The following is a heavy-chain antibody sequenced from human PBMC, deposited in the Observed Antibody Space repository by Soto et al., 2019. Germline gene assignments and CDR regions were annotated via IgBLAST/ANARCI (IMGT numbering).Heavy chain of an antibody. D-gene: IGHD3-22*01. CDR2: IYYSGST. CDR1: GGSVGSGSYY. CDR3: AREYYYDSSGTNWFDP. V-gene: IGHV4-61*01. J-gene: IGHJ5*02. Sequence: SEPLALTCTVSGGSVGSGSYYWSWIRQPPGKGLEWIGYIYYSGSTNYNPSLKSRVTISVDTSKNQFSLKLSSVTAADTAVYYCAREYYYDSSGTNWFDPWGQGTLVTVSS.